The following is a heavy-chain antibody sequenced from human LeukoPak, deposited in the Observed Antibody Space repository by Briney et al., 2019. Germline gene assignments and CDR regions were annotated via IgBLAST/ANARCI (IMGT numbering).Heavy chain of an antibody. V-gene: IGHV4-34*01. J-gene: IGHJ6*03. CDR1: GGSFSGYY. Sequence: PSETLSLTCAVYGGSFSGYYWSWIRQPPGKGLEWIGEINHSGSTNYNPSLKSRVTISVDTSKNQFSLRLSSVTAADTAVYYCARGSRGGLQRHYYYYYYMDVWGKGTTVTVS. D-gene: IGHD5-24*01. CDR3: ARGSRGGLQRHYYYYYYMDV. CDR2: INHSGST.